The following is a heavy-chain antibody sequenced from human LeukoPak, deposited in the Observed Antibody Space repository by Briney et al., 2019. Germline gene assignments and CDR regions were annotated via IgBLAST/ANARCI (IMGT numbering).Heavy chain of an antibody. J-gene: IGHJ4*02. CDR2: ISYDGSNK. D-gene: IGHD3-10*01. CDR1: GFTFSSYA. CDR3: ARDKGPYYYGSGSYYNPIY. Sequence: GRSLRLSCAASGFTFSSYAMHWVRQAPGKGLEWVAVISYDGSNKYYADSVKGRFTISRDNSKNTLYLQMNSLRAEDTAVYYCARDKGPYYYGSGSYYNPIYWGQGTLVTVSS. V-gene: IGHV3-30*14.